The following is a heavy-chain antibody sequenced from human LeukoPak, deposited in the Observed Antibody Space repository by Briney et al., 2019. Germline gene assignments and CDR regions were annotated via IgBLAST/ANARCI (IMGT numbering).Heavy chain of an antibody. D-gene: IGHD1-1*01. V-gene: IGHV1-2*02. Sequence: VASVKVSCTASGYTFTGYYMHWVRQAPGQGLEWMGWINPNSGGTNYAQKFQGRITMTRDTSISSASMELSSLTSDDTAVYYCARGPMENWFDPWGQGTLVTVSS. CDR3: ARGPMENWFDP. J-gene: IGHJ5*02. CDR1: GYTFTGYY. CDR2: INPNSGGT.